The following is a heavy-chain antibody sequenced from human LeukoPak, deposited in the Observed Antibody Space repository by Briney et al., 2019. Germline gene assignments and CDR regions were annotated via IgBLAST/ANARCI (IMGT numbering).Heavy chain of an antibody. Sequence: GGSLRLSCAASGFTFSSYGMHWVRQAPGKGLEWVANIKQDGSEKYYVGSVKGRFTISRDNAKNSLYLQMNSLRAEDTAVYYCARVGYSGYSYGYDFDYWGQGTLVTVSS. V-gene: IGHV3-7*01. D-gene: IGHD5-18*01. CDR1: GFTFSSYG. CDR2: IKQDGSEK. CDR3: ARVGYSGYSYGYDFDY. J-gene: IGHJ4*02.